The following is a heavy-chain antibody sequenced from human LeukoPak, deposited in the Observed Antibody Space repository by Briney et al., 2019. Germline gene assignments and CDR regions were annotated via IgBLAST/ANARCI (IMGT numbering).Heavy chain of an antibody. V-gene: IGHV3-33*01. D-gene: IGHD1-26*01. CDR1: GFIFRNKG. CDR3: ARDREEGFDY. J-gene: IGHJ4*02. Sequence: GGSLRLSCETSGFIFRNKGMDWVRQAPGKGLEWVAVMWYDASKEYYADSVKGRFTISRDNSKNILYLEMNSLRADDTGVYYCARDREEGFDYWGQGTLVTVSS. CDR2: MWYDASKE.